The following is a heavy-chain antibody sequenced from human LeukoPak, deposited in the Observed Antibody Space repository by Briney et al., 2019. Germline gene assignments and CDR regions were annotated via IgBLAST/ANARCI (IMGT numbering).Heavy chain of an antibody. J-gene: IGHJ4*02. CDR3: SRGSGWLSVY. Sequence: GGSLRLSCTASGFTFGDDLISWFRPSPRDELEWIGLISRGTTEYAASVKGSFPISRDDSTSIAYLQMNSLTTEDTAVYYCSRGSGWLSVYWGQGTLVTVSS. V-gene: IGHV3-49*03. CDR1: GFTFGDDL. CDR2: ISRGTT. D-gene: IGHD6-19*01.